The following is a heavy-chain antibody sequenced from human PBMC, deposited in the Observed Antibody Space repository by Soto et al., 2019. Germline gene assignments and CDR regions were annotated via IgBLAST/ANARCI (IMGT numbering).Heavy chain of an antibody. Sequence: TLSLTCTVSGGSISSGGYYWSWIRQHPGKGLEWIGYIYYSGSTYYNPSLKSRVTISVDTSKNQFSLKLSSVTAADTAVYYCARVRDSHGYPILDYWRQATLVTV. J-gene: IGHJ4*02. CDR2: IYYSGST. CDR3: ARVRDSHGYPILDY. V-gene: IGHV4-31*03. D-gene: IGHD5-18*01. CDR1: GGSISSGGYY.